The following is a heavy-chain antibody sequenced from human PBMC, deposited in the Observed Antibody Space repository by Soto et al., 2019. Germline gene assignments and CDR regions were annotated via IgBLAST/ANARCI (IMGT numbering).Heavy chain of an antibody. J-gene: IGHJ1*01. Sequence: GASVKVSCKASGYDFNNYGISWVRQAPGQGLEWMGWISADNGNTNNAQKFQGRVTMTTDPSTRTVYMELTSLSSDDTAVYYCARDRRLVGAARPEYFQHWGQGTLVTVS. CDR3: ARDRRLVGAARPEYFQH. D-gene: IGHD1-26*01. CDR1: GYDFNNYG. CDR2: ISADNGNT. V-gene: IGHV1-18*01.